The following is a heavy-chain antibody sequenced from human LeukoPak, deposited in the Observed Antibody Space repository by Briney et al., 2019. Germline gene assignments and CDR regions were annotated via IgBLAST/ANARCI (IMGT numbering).Heavy chain of an antibody. D-gene: IGHD5-24*01. V-gene: IGHV1-2*02. CDR3: AREVATTREIDY. J-gene: IGHJ4*02. CDR2: INPNSGGT. Sequence: ASVKVSCKASGYTFTGSYMHWVRQAPGQGLEWMGWINPNSGGTNYAQKFQGRVTMTRDTSISTAYMELSRLRSDDTAVYYCAREVATTREIDYWGQGTLVTVSS. CDR1: GYTFTGSY.